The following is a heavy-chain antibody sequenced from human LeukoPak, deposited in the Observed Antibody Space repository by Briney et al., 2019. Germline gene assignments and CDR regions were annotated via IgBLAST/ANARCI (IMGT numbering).Heavy chain of an antibody. CDR2: LYSAGVT. V-gene: IGHV3-53*01. CDR1: GFNVSNNY. CDR3: ASGSYYSSGIIDY. Sequence: GGSLRLSCAASGFNVSNNYMSWVRQAPGKGLEWVSVLYSAGVTNYADSVKGRFTISRDNFKNTLYLQMNSLRAEDTAVYYCASGSYYSSGIIDYWGQGTLVTVSS. J-gene: IGHJ4*02. D-gene: IGHD3-10*01.